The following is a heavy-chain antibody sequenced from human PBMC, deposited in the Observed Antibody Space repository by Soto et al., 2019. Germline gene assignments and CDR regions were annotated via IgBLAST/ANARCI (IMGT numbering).Heavy chain of an antibody. J-gene: IGHJ6*02. D-gene: IGHD2-2*01. CDR3: AKDLGYCSSTSCSTWNYYYYGMDV. Sequence: QVQLVESGGGVVQPGRSLRLSCAASGFTFSSYGMHWVRQAPGKGLEWVAVIWYDGSNKYYADSVKGRFTISRDNSKNTLYLQMNSLRAEDTAVYYCAKDLGYCSSTSCSTWNYYYYGMDVWGQGTTVTVSS. CDR1: GFTFSSYG. V-gene: IGHV3-33*06. CDR2: IWYDGSNK.